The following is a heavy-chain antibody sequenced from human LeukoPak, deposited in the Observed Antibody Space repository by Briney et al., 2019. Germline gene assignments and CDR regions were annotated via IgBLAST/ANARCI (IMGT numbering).Heavy chain of an antibody. CDR2: INGSGEKS. V-gene: IGHV3-23*01. CDR1: GFTFSTYA. J-gene: IGHJ4*02. CDR3: AEARVPSGVGYYSD. Sequence: GGSLRLSCVVSGFTFSTYAMSWVRQAPGKGLEWVSTINGSGEKSFYADSVKGRFTISRDNSRDTLFLQVNSLRAEDTAVYYCAEARVPSGVGYYSDWGQGTLVTVSS. D-gene: IGHD3-22*01.